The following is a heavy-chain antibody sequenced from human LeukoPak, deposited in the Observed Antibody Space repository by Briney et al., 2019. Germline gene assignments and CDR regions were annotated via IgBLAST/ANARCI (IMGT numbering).Heavy chain of an antibody. J-gene: IGHJ4*02. D-gene: IGHD3-10*01. CDR3: ATEALDDSDSYFEY. Sequence: ASVKVSCKASGYTFPSYFMHWVRQAPGKGLEWMGRFDPEDGETIYAQTLQGRVTMTEDTSTDTAYMELSSLRSEDTAVYYCATEALDDSDSYFEYWGQGTLVAVSS. V-gene: IGHV1-24*01. CDR2: FDPEDGET. CDR1: GYTFPSYF.